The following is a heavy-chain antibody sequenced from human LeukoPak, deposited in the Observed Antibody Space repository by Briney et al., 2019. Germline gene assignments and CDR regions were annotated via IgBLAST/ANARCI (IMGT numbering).Heavy chain of an antibody. V-gene: IGHV3-23*01. D-gene: IGHD3-9*01. Sequence: GGSLRLSCAASGFSVSSYAMSWVRQAPGKGLEWVSGISGSGTSTHYADSVKGRFTISRDKSKNTLYLQMNSLRVEDTAVYYCARAQYSDILTGPSDYWGQGTLVTVSS. CDR3: ARAQYSDILTGPSDY. CDR2: ISGSGTST. J-gene: IGHJ4*02. CDR1: GFSVSSYA.